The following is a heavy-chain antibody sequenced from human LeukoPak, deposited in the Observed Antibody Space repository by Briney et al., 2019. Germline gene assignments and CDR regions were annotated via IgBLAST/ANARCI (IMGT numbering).Heavy chain of an antibody. J-gene: IGHJ4*02. CDR3: AKDRGLTPQYYFDY. Sequence: GGSLRLSCAASGFTFSSYEMNWVRQAPGKGLEWVSYISSSGSISSGSIIYYADSVRGRFTISRDNAENSLYLQMNSLRAEDTAVYYCAKDRGLTPQYYFDYWGQGTLVTVSS. CDR1: GFTFSSYE. D-gene: IGHD3-10*01. CDR2: ISSSGSISSGSII. V-gene: IGHV3-48*03.